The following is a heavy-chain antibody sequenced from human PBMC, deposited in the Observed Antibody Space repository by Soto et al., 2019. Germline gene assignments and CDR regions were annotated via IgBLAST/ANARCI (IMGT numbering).Heavy chain of an antibody. Sequence: QITLKESGPPLVKPTQTLTLTCTFSGFSLSTSGVGVGWIRQPPGKALEWLAVIYWDDDERYSPSLKSSLTITKDTSKTQVVLTMTNVDPVDTATYYCAHGVGSGNSAYFQHWGQGTLVTVSS. D-gene: IGHD3-3*01. V-gene: IGHV2-5*02. CDR2: IYWDDDE. CDR3: AHGVGSGNSAYFQH. CDR1: GFSLSTSGVG. J-gene: IGHJ1*01.